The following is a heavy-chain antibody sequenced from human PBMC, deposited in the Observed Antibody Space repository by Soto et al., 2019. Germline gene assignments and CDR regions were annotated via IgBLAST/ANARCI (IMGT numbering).Heavy chain of an antibody. Sequence: SETLSLTCAVYGGSFSGYYWSWIRQPPGKGLEWIGEINHSGSTNYNPSLKSRVTISVDTSKSQFSLKLSSVTAADTAVYYCASPPYYYDSSGYYSGAFDIWGQGTMVTV. D-gene: IGHD3-22*01. CDR3: ASPPYYYDSSGYYSGAFDI. CDR1: GGSFSGYY. J-gene: IGHJ3*02. CDR2: INHSGST. V-gene: IGHV4-34*01.